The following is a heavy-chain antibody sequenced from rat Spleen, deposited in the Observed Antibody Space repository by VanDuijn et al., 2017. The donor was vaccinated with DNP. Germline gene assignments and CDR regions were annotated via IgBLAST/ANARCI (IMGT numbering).Heavy chain of an antibody. CDR3: TRGVYYGSSWAFDY. V-gene: IGHV5-7*01. D-gene: IGHD1-6*01. Sequence: EVQLVESGGGLVQPGGSLRLSCAASGFTFSDYGMAWVRQAPKKSLEWVAAISPSGSRPYSPDSVKGRFTISRDTAKSSLYLQMNSLKSEDTATYYCTRGVYYGSSWAFDYWGHGVMVTVSS. J-gene: IGHJ2*01. CDR2: ISPSGSRP. CDR1: GFTFSDYG.